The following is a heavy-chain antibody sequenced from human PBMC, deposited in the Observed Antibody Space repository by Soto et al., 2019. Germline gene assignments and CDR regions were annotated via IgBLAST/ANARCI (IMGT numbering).Heavy chain of an antibody. CDR1: GGTFSSYA. CDR3: ARGGYSYGTGWFDP. CDR2: IIPIFGTA. V-gene: IGHV1-69*01. Sequence: QVQLVQSGAEVKKPGSSVKVSCQSSGGTFSSYAISWVRQAPGQGLEWMGGIIPIFGTANYAQKFQGRVTITADESTSTAYMELSSLRSEDTAVYYCARGGYSYGTGWFDPWGQGTLVTVSS. D-gene: IGHD5-18*01. J-gene: IGHJ5*02.